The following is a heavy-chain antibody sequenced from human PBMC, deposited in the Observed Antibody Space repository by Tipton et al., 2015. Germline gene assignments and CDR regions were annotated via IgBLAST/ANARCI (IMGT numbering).Heavy chain of an antibody. V-gene: IGHV4-38-2*02. CDR2: ISHSGST. CDR1: TYSISRDSY. Sequence: GLVKPSETLSLACTISTYSISRDSYWGWIRRPPGKGLEWIGAISHSGSTYYNPSLKSRVTMSRDTSKNQFSLKLTSVTAADTAVYYCACQDYDSLTRDYQTVDYWGQGVLVIVSS. D-gene: IGHD3-9*01. J-gene: IGHJ4*02. CDR3: ACQDYDSLTRDYQTVDY.